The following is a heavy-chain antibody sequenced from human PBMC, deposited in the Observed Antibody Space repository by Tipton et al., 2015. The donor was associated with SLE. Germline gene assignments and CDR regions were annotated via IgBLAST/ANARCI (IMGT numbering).Heavy chain of an antibody. CDR3: ARGSSSWYFSHFYFDY. CDR2: IKEDGSEK. V-gene: IGHV3-7*01. CDR1: GFTFSYYW. Sequence: SLRLSCAASGFTFSYYWMTWVRQAPGKGLEWVANIKEDGSEKYYVDSVKGRFTISRDNSKNTLYLQMNSLRAEDTAVYYCARGSSSWYFSHFYFDYWGQGTLVTVSS. J-gene: IGHJ4*02. D-gene: IGHD6-13*01.